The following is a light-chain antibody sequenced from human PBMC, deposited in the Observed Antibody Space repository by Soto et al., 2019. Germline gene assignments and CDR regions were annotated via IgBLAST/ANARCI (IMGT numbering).Light chain of an antibody. CDR2: GAS. Sequence: EIVLTQSPGTLSLSPGERATLSCRASQSVSSSYLAWYQHKPGQAPRLLIYGASSRATAIPDRFSGSGSGTHFTLTIIRLEPEDFAVSYCQQYGSSPHTFGQGTKLEIK. CDR3: QQYGSSPHT. J-gene: IGKJ2*01. CDR1: QSVSSSY. V-gene: IGKV3-20*01.